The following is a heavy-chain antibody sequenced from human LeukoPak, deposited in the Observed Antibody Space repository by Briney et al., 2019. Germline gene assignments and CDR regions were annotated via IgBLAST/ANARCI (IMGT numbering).Heavy chain of an antibody. V-gene: IGHV1-69*13. CDR2: IIPIFGTA. CDR3: ARGGQQLSYYFDY. J-gene: IGHJ4*02. CDR1: GYTFTSYY. Sequence: ASVKVSCKASGYTFTSYYMHWVRQAPGQGLEWMGGIIPIFGTANYAQKFQGRVTITADESTSTAYMELSSLRSEDTAVYYCARGGQQLSYYFDYWGQGTLVTVSS. D-gene: IGHD6-13*01.